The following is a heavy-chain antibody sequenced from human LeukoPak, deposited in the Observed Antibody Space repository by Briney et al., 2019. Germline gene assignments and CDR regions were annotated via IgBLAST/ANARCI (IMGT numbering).Heavy chain of an antibody. J-gene: IGHJ4*02. V-gene: IGHV4-39*01. CDR1: GGSISSSSYY. CDR2: IYYSGST. CDR3: ASFYGDYIDY. D-gene: IGHD4-17*01. Sequence: SETLSLTCTVSGGSISSSSYYWGWIRQPPGKGLEWIGSIYYSGSTYYNPSLKSRVTISVDTSKNQFSLTLSSVTAADTAVYYCASFYGDYIDYWGREPWSPSPQ.